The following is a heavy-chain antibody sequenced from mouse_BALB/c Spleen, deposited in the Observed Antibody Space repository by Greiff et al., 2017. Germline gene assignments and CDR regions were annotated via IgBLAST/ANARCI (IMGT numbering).Heavy chain of an antibody. V-gene: IGHV5-17*02. J-gene: IGHJ1*01. CDR2: ISSGSSTI. Sequence: EVKVVESGGGLVQPGGSRKLSCAASGFTFSSFGMHWVRQAPEKGLEWVAYISSGSSTIYYADTVKGRFTISRDNPKNTLFLQMTSLRSEDTAMYYCARGDYRYDRDWYFDVWGAGTTVTVSS. CDR1: GFTFSSFG. D-gene: IGHD2-14*01. CDR3: ARGDYRYDRDWYFDV.